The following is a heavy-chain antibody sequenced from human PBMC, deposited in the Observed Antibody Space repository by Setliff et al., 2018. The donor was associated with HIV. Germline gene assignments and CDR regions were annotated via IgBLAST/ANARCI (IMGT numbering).Heavy chain of an antibody. D-gene: IGHD4-17*01. CDR2: ISSSSGTI. J-gene: IGHJ4*02. Sequence: GGSLRLSCAASGFTVSERYMSWIRQAPGKGLEWISYISSSSGTIYYADSVRGRFTISRDNSKNTLYLQMSSLRAEDTALYHCAMRVTTVEYWGQGTLVTVSS. CDR1: GFTVSERY. CDR3: AMRVTTVEY. V-gene: IGHV3-11*01.